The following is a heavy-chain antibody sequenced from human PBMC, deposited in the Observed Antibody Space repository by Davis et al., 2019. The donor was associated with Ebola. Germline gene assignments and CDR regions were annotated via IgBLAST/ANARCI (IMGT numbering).Heavy chain of an antibody. J-gene: IGHJ6*03. V-gene: IGHV1-69*13. CDR3: ARPGTEGYYYYMDV. D-gene: IGHD1-1*01. Sequence: SVKVSCKASGGTFSSYAISWVRQAPGQGLEWMGGIIPIFGTANYAQKFQGRVTITADESTSTAYMELRSLRSDDTAVYYCARPGTEGYYYYMDVWGKGTTVTVSS. CDR2: IIPIFGTA. CDR1: GGTFSSYA.